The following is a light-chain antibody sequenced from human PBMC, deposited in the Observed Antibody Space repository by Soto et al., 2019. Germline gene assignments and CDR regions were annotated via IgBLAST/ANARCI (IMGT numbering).Light chain of an antibody. CDR1: QSISSW. CDR2: KES. V-gene: IGKV1-5*03. Sequence: DIQRTQSPSTLSESVCDKVTITCRASQSISSWLAWYQQKPGKTPKDLIYKESSLESGVPSRFSGSGSGTEFTLTISILLRDDFATYLCQQYNSDPWTCVKGTKVEIK. J-gene: IGKJ1*01. CDR3: QQYNSDPWT.